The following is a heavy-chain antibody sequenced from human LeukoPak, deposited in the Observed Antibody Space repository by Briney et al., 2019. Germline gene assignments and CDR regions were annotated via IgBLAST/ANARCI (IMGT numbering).Heavy chain of an antibody. CDR3: ASSIVYCSSTSCYFS. Sequence: ASVKVSCKASGYTFTGYFMHWVRQAPGQGLEWMGWINPNSGGTNYAQKFQGRVTMTRDMSISTAYMELSRLRSDDTAVYYCASSIVYCSSTSCYFSWGQGTLVTVSS. D-gene: IGHD2-2*01. CDR2: INPNSGGT. V-gene: IGHV1-2*02. CDR1: GYTFTGYF. J-gene: IGHJ4*02.